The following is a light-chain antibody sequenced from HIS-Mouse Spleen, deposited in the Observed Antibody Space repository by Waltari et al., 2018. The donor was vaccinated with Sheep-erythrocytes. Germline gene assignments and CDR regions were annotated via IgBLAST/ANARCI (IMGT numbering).Light chain of an antibody. CDR2: EDS. J-gene: IGLJ2*01. CDR1: ALPQNS. V-gene: IGLV3-10*01. CDR3: YSTDSSGNHRV. Sequence: SYELTQPPSVSVSPGQPARITFSGDALPQNSAYWYQQKSGQAPVLVIYEDSKRPPGIPERFSGSSSGTMATLTISGAQVEDEADYYCYSTDSSGNHRVFGGGTKLTVL.